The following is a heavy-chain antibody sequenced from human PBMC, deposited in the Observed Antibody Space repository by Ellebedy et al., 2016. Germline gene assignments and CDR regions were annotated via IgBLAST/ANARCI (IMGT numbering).Heavy chain of an antibody. Sequence: GGSLRLXXVASGFTFSTYWMNWVRQAPGKGLEWVANIKKDGSETYSVDSVKGRFTISRDNAKHSLYLQMNSLRAEDTAVYYCAGGTGWLIEYWGQGTLVTVSS. D-gene: IGHD3-9*01. V-gene: IGHV3-7*04. CDR3: AGGTGWLIEY. CDR2: IKKDGSET. CDR1: GFTFSTYW. J-gene: IGHJ4*02.